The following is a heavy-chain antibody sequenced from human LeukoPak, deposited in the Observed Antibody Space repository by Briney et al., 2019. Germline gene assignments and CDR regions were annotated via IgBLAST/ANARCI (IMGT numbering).Heavy chain of an antibody. J-gene: IGHJ4*02. V-gene: IGHV3-23*01. CDR1: GFTFSSYA. D-gene: IGHD3-22*01. CDR3: AKHYYDSSGSHFDY. Sequence: PGGSLRLSCAASGFTFSSYAMSWVRQAPGKGLEWVSAISGSGGSTYYADSVKGRFTISRDNSRNTLFLQMNSLRAEDTAVYYCAKHYYDSSGSHFDYWGQGTLVTVSS. CDR2: ISGSGGST.